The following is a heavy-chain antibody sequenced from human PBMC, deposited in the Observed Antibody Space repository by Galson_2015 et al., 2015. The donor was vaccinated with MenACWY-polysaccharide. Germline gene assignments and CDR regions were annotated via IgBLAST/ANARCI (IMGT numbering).Heavy chain of an antibody. CDR3: AREGYSFGYY. V-gene: IGHV3-30*03. J-gene: IGHJ6*01. CDR2: ISYDGDRQ. D-gene: IGHD5-18*01. Sequence: SLRLSCAASGFTFSKFSMHWVRQAPGKGLEWVALISYDGDRQYYVDSVKGRFTVSRDNSKNTIYLQMDSLRTEDSAVYFCAREGYSFGYY. CDR1: GFTFSKFS.